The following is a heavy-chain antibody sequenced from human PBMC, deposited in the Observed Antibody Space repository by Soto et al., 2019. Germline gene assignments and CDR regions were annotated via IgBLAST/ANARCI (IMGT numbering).Heavy chain of an antibody. CDR3: ARDVGPVTIFGEALSGYFDF. V-gene: IGHV3-7*03. CDR1: GFSFGNYW. Sequence: EVQLVESGGGLVQPRGSLRLSCAVSGFSFGNYWMSWVRQAPGKGLEWLASIKEDGSERYYLDSVKGRFTISRDNAKDSLSLQMNSLRGEDTAFYYCARDVGPVTIFGEALSGYFDFWGQGTLVTVSS. D-gene: IGHD3-3*01. CDR2: IKEDGSER. J-gene: IGHJ4*02.